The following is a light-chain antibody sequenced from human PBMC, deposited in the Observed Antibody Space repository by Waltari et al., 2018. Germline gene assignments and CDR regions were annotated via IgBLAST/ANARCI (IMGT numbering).Light chain of an antibody. J-gene: IGKJ2*01. CDR3: MQGIHFPQT. Sequence: DVVMTQSPLSLTVTPGQTASISCKSSQSLLHSDGTTYLYWYLQKPGQSPQLLIYEVSSRFSAVPDRFSGSGSGTDFTLKISRVEAADVGVYYCMQGIHFPQTFGQWTKLEI. V-gene: IGKV2-29*02. CDR2: EVS. CDR1: QSLLHSDGTTY.